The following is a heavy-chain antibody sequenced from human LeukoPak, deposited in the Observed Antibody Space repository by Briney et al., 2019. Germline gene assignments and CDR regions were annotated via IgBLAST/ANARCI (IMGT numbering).Heavy chain of an antibody. CDR2: ISWNSGRI. V-gene: IGHV3-9*01. CDR3: AKGDAYDFWSGYSY. J-gene: IGHJ4*02. CDR1: GFTFDDYA. D-gene: IGHD3-3*01. Sequence: GRSLRLSCAASGFTFDDYAMHWVRQAPGKGLEWVSGISWNSGRIGYADSVKGRFTISRDNAKNSLYLQMNSLRAEDTALYYCAKGDAYDFWSGYSYWGQGTLVTVSS.